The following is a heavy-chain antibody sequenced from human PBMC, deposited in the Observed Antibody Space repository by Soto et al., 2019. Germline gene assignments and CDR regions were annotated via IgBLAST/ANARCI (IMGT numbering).Heavy chain of an antibody. J-gene: IGHJ4*02. CDR2: MYHSGST. CDR3: ARHGMDYYDSSGYYYSPYYFDY. D-gene: IGHD3-22*01. V-gene: IGHV4-30-2*05. CDR1: GGSISSGGYS. Sequence: SETLSLTCAVSGGSISSGGYSWSWIRQPPGKGLEWIGYMYHSGSTYYNPSLKSRVTISVDTSKNQFSLKLSSVTAADTAVYYCARHGMDYYDSSGYYYSPYYFDYWGQGTLVTVSS.